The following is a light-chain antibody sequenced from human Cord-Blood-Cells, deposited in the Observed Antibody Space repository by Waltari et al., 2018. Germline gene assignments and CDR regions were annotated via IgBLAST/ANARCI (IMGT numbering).Light chain of an antibody. Sequence: DIQMTQSPSSLSASVGVRVTITCRASQSISSYLQWYQQKPGKAPKPLIYAASSLQSGVPSRFSGSGSGTEFTLPISSLHPEDFATYYCQQSYSTPYTFGQGTKLEIK. J-gene: IGKJ2*01. V-gene: IGKV1-39*01. CDR3: QQSYSTPYT. CDR1: QSISSY. CDR2: AAS.